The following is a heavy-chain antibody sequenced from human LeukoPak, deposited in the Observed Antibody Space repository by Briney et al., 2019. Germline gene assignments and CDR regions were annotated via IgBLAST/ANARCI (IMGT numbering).Heavy chain of an antibody. CDR1: GYTFTNYA. V-gene: IGHV7-4-1*02. D-gene: IGHD6-13*01. Sequence: ASVKVSCKASGYTFTNYAMNWVRQAPGQGLEWMGWIHPSTGNPTYAQGFTGRFVFSLDTSVSTTYLQISSLKAEDTAVYYCARGMSSSWPKTDAFDIWGQGTMVTVSS. CDR3: ARGMSSSWPKTDAFDI. J-gene: IGHJ3*02. CDR2: IHPSTGNP.